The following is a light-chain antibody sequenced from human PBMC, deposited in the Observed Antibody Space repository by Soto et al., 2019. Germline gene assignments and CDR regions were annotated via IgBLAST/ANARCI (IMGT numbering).Light chain of an antibody. J-gene: IGKJ5*01. Sequence: DIQLTQSPSFLSASVGDRVTITCRASQDVSDYLAWYQHAPGKAPNLLIYAAYTLQSGVPSRFSGSGSGTEFSLTITSLQPEDFATYYCQYLNGAPTITFGQGTRVDLK. V-gene: IGKV1-9*01. CDR2: AAY. CDR1: QDVSDY. CDR3: QYLNGAPTIT.